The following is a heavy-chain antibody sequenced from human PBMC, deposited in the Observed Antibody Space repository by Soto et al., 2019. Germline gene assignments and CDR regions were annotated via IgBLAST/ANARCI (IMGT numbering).Heavy chain of an antibody. CDR3: ARADIVVDSYMRI. CDR1: GLTYSTAW. Sequence: PGGSLRLSCEVSGLTYSTAWMHWVRQAPGTGLVWVSSINRDGSVTNYADSVKGRFTIFRDSAEKTLYLQINSLRADDTGVYYCARADIVVDSYMRIWGQGTTVTVSS. V-gene: IGHV3-74*01. CDR2: INRDGSVT. D-gene: IGHD2-21*01. J-gene: IGHJ6*02.